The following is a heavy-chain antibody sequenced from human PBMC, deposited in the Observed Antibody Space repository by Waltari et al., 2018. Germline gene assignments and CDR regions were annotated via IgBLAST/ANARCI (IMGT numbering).Heavy chain of an antibody. D-gene: IGHD3-22*01. CDR1: GGSISSYY. CDR2: IYHSGST. Sequence: QVQLQESGPGLVKPSETLSLTCTVSGGSISSYYWSWIRQPPGKGLEWIGSIYHSGSTYYNPSLKSRVTISVDTSKNQFSLKLSSVTAADTAVYYCARTYDSSPNNRGSGAFDIWGQGTMVTVSS. V-gene: IGHV4-59*08. CDR3: ARTYDSSPNNRGSGAFDI. J-gene: IGHJ3*02.